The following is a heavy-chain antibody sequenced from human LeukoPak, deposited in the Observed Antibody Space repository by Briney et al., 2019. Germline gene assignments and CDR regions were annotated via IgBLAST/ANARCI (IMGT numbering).Heavy chain of an antibody. Sequence: GGSLRLSCAASGFTFNSYGMHWVRQAPGKGLEWVAVISYDGSNKYYADSVKGRFTISRDNSKNTLYLQMNSLRAEDTAVYYCANADYYGSGSYWHYYYYGMDVWGQGTTVTVSS. J-gene: IGHJ6*02. CDR1: GFTFNSYG. D-gene: IGHD3-10*01. CDR3: ANADYYGSGSYWHYYYYGMDV. CDR2: ISYDGSNK. V-gene: IGHV3-30*18.